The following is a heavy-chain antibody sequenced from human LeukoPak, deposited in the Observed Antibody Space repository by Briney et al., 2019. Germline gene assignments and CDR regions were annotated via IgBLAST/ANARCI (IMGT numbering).Heavy chain of an antibody. CDR2: ISYDGSNK. V-gene: IGHV3-30*18. CDR3: AKGDGELRYVDSLFQFRLYFDH. Sequence: GGSLRLSCAASGFTFSSYGMHWVRQAPGKGLEWVAVISYDGSNKYYADSVKGRFTISRDNSNNTLYLQMNSLRAEDTAVYYCAKGDGELRYVDSLFQFRLYFDHWGQGALVTVSS. D-gene: IGHD3-9*01. CDR1: GFTFSSYG. J-gene: IGHJ4*02.